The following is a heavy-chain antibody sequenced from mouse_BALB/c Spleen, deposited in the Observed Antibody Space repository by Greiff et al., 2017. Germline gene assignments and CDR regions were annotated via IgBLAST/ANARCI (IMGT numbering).Heavy chain of an antibody. V-gene: IGHV5-17*02. CDR2: ISSGSSTI. CDR1: GFTFSSFG. J-gene: IGHJ4*01. CDR3: AGDGYYYAMDY. D-gene: IGHD2-3*01. Sequence: EVQLVESGGGLVQPGGSRKLSCAASGFTFSSFGMHWVRQAPEKGLEWVAYISSGSSTIYYADTVKGRFTISRDNPKNTLFLQMTSLRSEDTAMYYCAGDGYYYAMDYWGQGTSVTVSS.